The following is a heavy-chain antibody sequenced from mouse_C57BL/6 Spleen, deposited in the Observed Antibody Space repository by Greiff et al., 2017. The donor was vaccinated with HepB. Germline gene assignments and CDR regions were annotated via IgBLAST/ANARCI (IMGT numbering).Heavy chain of an antibody. CDR1: GYTFTDYE. CDR2: IDPETGGT. J-gene: IGHJ4*01. CDR3: TSTVVALYYYAMDY. Sequence: QVQLQQSGAELVRPGASVTLSCKASGYTFTDYEMHWVKQTPVHGLEWIGAIDPETGGTAYNQKFKGKAILTADKSSSTAYMELRSLTSEDSAVYYCTSTVVALYYYAMDYWGQVTSVTVSS. D-gene: IGHD1-1*01. V-gene: IGHV1-15*01.